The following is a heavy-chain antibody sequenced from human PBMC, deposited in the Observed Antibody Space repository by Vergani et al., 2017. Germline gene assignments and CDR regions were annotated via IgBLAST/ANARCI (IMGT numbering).Heavy chain of an antibody. Sequence: EVQLLESGGGLVQPGGSLRLSCAASGFTLSSYAMSWVRQAPGKGLEWVSAISGSGGSTYYADSVKGRFTISRDNSKNTLYLQMNSLRAEDTAVYYCANPVRGAARPDYYYGMDVWGQGTTVTVSS. V-gene: IGHV3-23*01. D-gene: IGHD6-6*01. CDR3: ANPVRGAARPDYYYGMDV. J-gene: IGHJ6*02. CDR1: GFTLSSYA. CDR2: ISGSGGST.